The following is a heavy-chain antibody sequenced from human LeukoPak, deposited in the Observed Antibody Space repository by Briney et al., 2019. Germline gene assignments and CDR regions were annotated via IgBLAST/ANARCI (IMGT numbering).Heavy chain of an antibody. CDR3: ARHRLGSRGASYFDY. D-gene: IGHD1-26*01. J-gene: IGHJ4*02. CDR1: GSGVSISSYY. V-gene: IGHV4-4*07. Sequence: SETLSLTCTVSGSGVSISSYYWSWIRQPAGQGLEWSGRIYTSGSTNYNPSLKSRVTMSVDTSKNQFSLKLTSVTAADTAVYYCARHRLGSRGASYFDYWGQGTLVTVSS. CDR2: IYTSGST.